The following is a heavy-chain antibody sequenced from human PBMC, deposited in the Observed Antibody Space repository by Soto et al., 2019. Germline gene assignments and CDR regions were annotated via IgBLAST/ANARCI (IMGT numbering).Heavy chain of an antibody. V-gene: IGHV4-4*02. CDR3: ARVSGSYYYGMDV. D-gene: IGHD1-26*01. Sequence: QVQLQESGPGLVKPSGTLSLTCAVSGGSISSSNWWSWVRQPPGKGLEWIGEIYHSGSTNYNPSLKSRVPISVDRSKNQFSLKLSSVTAADTAVYYCARVSGSYYYGMDVWGQGITVTVSS. CDR2: IYHSGST. CDR1: GGSISSSNW. J-gene: IGHJ6*02.